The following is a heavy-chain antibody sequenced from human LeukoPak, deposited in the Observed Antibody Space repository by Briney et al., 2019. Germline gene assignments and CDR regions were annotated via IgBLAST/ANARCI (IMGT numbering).Heavy chain of an antibody. CDR1: GGTFSSYA. V-gene: IGHV1-69*04. J-gene: IGHJ6*02. CDR3: ARAGGTERIYYYYGMDV. Sequence: SVKVSCKASGGTFSSYAISWVQQAPGQGLEWMGRIIPIFGIANYAQKFQGRVTITADKSTSTAYMELSSLRSEDTAVYYCARAGGTERIYYYYGMDVWGQGTTVTVSS. CDR2: IIPIFGIA. D-gene: IGHD2/OR15-2a*01.